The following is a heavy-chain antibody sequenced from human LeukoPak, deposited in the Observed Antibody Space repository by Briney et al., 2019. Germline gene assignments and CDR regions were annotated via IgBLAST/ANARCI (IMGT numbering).Heavy chain of an antibody. D-gene: IGHD4-17*01. CDR3: AREIDGEGYFDY. J-gene: IGHJ4*02. CDR1: GGSISSYY. CDR2: IYTSWST. Sequence: SETLSLTCTVSGGSISSYYWSWIRQPAGKGLEWIGRIYTSWSTDYNPSLKSRVTMSVDTSKNQFSLKLSSVTAADTAVYYCAREIDGEGYFDYWGQGTLVTVSS. V-gene: IGHV4-4*07.